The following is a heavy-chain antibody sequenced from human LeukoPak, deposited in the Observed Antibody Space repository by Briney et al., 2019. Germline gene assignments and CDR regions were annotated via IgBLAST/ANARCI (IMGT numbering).Heavy chain of an antibody. CDR3: AKGSYYDSSGSFYFDY. D-gene: IGHD3-22*01. V-gene: IGHV3-23*01. J-gene: IGHJ4*02. CDR2: ISGSGDNT. CDR1: GFTFSSYS. Sequence: GSLRLSCGGSGFTFSSYSMSWVRQAPGKGLEGVSGISGSGDNTYYADSVKGRFTISRDNSKNTLYVQVNSLGTEDTAAYYCAKGSYYDSSGSFYFDYWGQGTLVTVSS.